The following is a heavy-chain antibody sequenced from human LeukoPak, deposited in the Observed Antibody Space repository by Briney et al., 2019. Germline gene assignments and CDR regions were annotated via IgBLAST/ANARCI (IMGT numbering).Heavy chain of an antibody. Sequence: GGSLRLSCAASGFTFSSYWMSWVRQAPGEGLGWVANIKQDGSEKYYVDSVKGRFTISRDNAKNSLYLQMNSLRAEDTAVYYCARVDYYGSGSSPRPYFFDYWGQGTLVTVSS. D-gene: IGHD3-10*01. V-gene: IGHV3-7*01. CDR1: GFTFSSYW. J-gene: IGHJ4*02. CDR3: ARVDYYGSGSSPRPYFFDY. CDR2: IKQDGSEK.